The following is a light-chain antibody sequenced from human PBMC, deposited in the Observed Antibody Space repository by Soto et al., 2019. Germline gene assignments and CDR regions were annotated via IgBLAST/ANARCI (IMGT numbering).Light chain of an antibody. Sequence: EIVLTQSPATLSLSPGERVTLSCRASQSVTSYLAWYQQKPGQAPRLLIYDASTRATGIPARFSGSGSGTDFTLTISSLEPEDFAVYYCQQYGSSGTFGQGTKVDIK. V-gene: IGKV3-11*01. CDR1: QSVTSY. CDR2: DAS. J-gene: IGKJ1*01. CDR3: QQYGSSGT.